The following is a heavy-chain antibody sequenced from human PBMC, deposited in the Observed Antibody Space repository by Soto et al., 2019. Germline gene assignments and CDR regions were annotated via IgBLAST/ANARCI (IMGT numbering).Heavy chain of an antibody. V-gene: IGHV4-31*03. D-gene: IGHD3-10*01. CDR3: ARVFGFGGMDV. CDR2: IYYSGST. J-gene: IGHJ6*02. Sequence: QVQLQESGPGLVKPSQTLSLTCTVSGGSISSGGYYWSWIRQHPGKGLEWIGYIYYSGSTYYNPSLRGGXTXSXXTSKNQFSLKLSSVTAADTAAYYCARVFGFGGMDVWGQGTTVTVSS. CDR1: GGSISSGGYY.